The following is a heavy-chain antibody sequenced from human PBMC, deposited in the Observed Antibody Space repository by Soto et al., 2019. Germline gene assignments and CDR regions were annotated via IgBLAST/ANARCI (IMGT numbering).Heavy chain of an antibody. CDR3: VRDRDTGSFYPT. CDR1: GASMSSGVYS. Sequence: QLQLQESGSGLVKPSQTLSLTCAVSGASMSSGVYSWSWIRQPPGKGLEWIGYMYDTGSTYYNPSLTPRATISADTSKNHLSLNLTSVTAADPAVSYCVRDRDTGSFYPTWGQGILVTVSS. D-gene: IGHD3-10*01. CDR2: MYDTGST. V-gene: IGHV4-30-2*01. J-gene: IGHJ5*02.